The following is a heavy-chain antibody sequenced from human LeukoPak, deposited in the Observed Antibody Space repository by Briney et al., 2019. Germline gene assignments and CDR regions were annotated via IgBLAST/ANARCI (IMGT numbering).Heavy chain of an antibody. D-gene: IGHD6-19*01. CDR3: ARVSRGGSGWYPLFDY. CDR2: INPNSGGT. CDR1: GYAFTSYD. V-gene: IGHV1-2*02. Sequence: ASVKVSCKASGYAFTSYDINWVRQATGQGLEWMGWINPNSGGTNYAQKFQGRVTMTRDTSISTAYMELSRLRSDDTAVYYCARVSRGGSGWYPLFDYWGQGTLVTVSS. J-gene: IGHJ4*02.